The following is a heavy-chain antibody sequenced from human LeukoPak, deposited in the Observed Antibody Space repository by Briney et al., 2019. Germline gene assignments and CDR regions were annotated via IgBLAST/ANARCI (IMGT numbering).Heavy chain of an antibody. CDR2: IYYSGTT. D-gene: IGHD3-3*01. CDR3: VRQISDYYYYYIDV. Sequence: SETLSLTCTVSGGSISSSHYYWGWIRQPRGKGLEWIGTIYYSGTTYYNPSLESRVTMSEDTSKNQFSLTVRSVTAADTAVYYCVRQISDYYYYYIDVWGKGTTVTVSS. V-gene: IGHV4-39*01. CDR1: GGSISSSHYY. J-gene: IGHJ6*03.